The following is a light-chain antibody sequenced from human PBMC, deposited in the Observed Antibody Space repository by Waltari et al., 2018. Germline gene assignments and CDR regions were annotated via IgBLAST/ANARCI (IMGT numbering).Light chain of an antibody. J-gene: IGLJ3*02. CDR1: EIGSKS. Sequence: SYVPTQPPSVSVAPGKTASITCWGDEIGSKSVHWFQQKQGQAPVLVIYYDNDRPSGIPERFSGSNSGNTATLTISRVEAGDEADYYCHLWDSSTVNWVFGGGTKLTVL. CDR2: YDN. CDR3: HLWDSSTVNWV. V-gene: IGLV3-21*04.